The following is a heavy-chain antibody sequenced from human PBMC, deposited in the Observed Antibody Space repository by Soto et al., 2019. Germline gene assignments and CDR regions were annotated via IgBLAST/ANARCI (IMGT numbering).Heavy chain of an antibody. J-gene: IGHJ5*02. D-gene: IGHD1-7*01. CDR2: ITPSSGST. V-gene: IGHV1-46*02. CDR1: GYTFNNYF. CDR3: ARDLVPIWNYVGLAPGAQHWFDP. Sequence: QVRLVQSGAEVRKPGASVKVSCKASGYTFNNYFMHWVRQAPAQGLEWMGVITPSSGSTTYAQRFQGRLTMTRDTSTGTVYMELRRLRSEDTAVYFCARDLVPIWNYVGLAPGAQHWFDPWGQGTLVTVSS.